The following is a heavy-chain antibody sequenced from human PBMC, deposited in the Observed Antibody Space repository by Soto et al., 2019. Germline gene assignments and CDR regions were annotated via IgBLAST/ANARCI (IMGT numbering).Heavy chain of an antibody. V-gene: IGHV1-69*06. J-gene: IGHJ3*02. CDR2: IIPIFGTA. CDR3: ARAMDTAIPDAFDI. Sequence: QVQLVQSGAEVKKPGSSVKVSCKASGGTFSSYAISWVRQAPGQGLEWMGGIIPIFGTANYAQKFQGRVMITADKSTSTAYMELSSLRSEDTAVYYCARAMDTAIPDAFDIWGQGTMVTVSS. D-gene: IGHD5-18*01. CDR1: GGTFSSYA.